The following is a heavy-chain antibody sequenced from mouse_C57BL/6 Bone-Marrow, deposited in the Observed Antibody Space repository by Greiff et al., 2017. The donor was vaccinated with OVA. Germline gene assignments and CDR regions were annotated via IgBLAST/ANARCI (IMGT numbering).Heavy chain of an antibody. CDR2: ISDGGSYT. Sequence: EVKLMESGGGLVKPGGSLKLSCAASGFTFSSYAMSWVRQTPGKRLEWVATISDGGSYTYYPDNVKGRFTISRDNAKNTLYLQMSHLKSEDTAMYYCAREIYYGSSDEGENYWGQGTTLTVAS. CDR1: GFTFSSYA. V-gene: IGHV5-4*01. CDR3: AREIYYGSSDEGENY. D-gene: IGHD1-1*01. J-gene: IGHJ2*01.